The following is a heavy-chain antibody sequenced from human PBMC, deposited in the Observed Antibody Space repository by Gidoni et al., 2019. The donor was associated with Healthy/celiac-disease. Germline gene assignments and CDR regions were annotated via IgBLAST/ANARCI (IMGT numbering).Heavy chain of an antibody. CDR2: IYYSGST. CDR3: ARAHSSGYYYWFDP. CDR1: GGSISSYY. D-gene: IGHD3-22*01. J-gene: IGHJ5*02. V-gene: IGHV4-59*01. Sequence: QVQLQESGPGLVKPSETLSLTCPVSGGSISSYYWSWIRQPPGKGLEWIGYIYYSGSTNYNPSLKSRVTISVDTSKNQFSLKLSSVTAADTAVYYCARAHSSGYYYWFDPWGQGTLVTVSS.